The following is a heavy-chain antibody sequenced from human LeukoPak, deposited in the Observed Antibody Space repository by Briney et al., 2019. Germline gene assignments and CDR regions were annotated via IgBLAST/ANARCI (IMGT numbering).Heavy chain of an antibody. CDR2: IDRSGVT. CDR1: GFTVHSNY. D-gene: IGHD6-13*01. Sequence: GGSLRLSCAASGFTVHSNYMSWVRQAPGKGLEWVSVIDRSGVTHYADSVKGRFTISRDNAKNSLYLQMNSLRAEDTAVYYCARFIAAPYYFDYWGRGTLVTVSS. V-gene: IGHV3-53*01. J-gene: IGHJ4*02. CDR3: ARFIAAPYYFDY.